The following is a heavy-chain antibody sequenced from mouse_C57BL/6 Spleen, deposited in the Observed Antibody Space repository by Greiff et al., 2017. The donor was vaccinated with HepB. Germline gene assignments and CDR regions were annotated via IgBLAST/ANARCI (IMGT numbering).Heavy chain of an antibody. CDR2: INPNYGTT. CDR3: ARSGIYYGSRGGYFDV. J-gene: IGHJ1*03. CDR1: GYSFTDYN. V-gene: IGHV1-39*01. D-gene: IGHD1-1*01. Sequence: EVKVVESGPELVKPGASVKISCKASGYSFTDYNMNWVKQSNGKSLEWIGVINPNYGTTSYNQKFKGKATLTVDQSSSTAYMQLNSLTSEDSAVYYCARSGIYYGSRGGYFDVWGTGTTVTVSS.